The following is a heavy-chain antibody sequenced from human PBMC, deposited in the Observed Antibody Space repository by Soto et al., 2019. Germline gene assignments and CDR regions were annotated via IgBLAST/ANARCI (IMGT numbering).Heavy chain of an antibody. Sequence: ASVKVSCKASGYTFTNFGISWVRQAPGQGLEWMGWISAYNGNTNYAQKFQGRVTMTTDTSTSTAYMEVRSLGFDDTAVYYCARDSPPVDYWGQGTLVTVSS. V-gene: IGHV1-18*01. CDR2: ISAYNGNT. CDR3: ARDSPPVDY. CDR1: GYTFTNFG. J-gene: IGHJ4*02.